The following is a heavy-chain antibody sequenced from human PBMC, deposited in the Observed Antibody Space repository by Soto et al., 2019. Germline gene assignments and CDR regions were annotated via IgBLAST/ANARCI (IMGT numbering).Heavy chain of an antibody. CDR3: ARQQGYSSSYRDFPHWFDP. D-gene: IGHD6-13*01. V-gene: IGHV4-39*01. Sequence: SETLSLTCTVSGGSISSSSYYWGWIRQPPGKGLEWIGSIYYSGSTYYNPSLKSRVTISVDTSKNQFSLKLSSVTAADTAVYYCARQQGYSSSYRDFPHWFDPWGQGTLVTVSS. CDR1: GGSISSSSYY. CDR2: IYYSGST. J-gene: IGHJ5*02.